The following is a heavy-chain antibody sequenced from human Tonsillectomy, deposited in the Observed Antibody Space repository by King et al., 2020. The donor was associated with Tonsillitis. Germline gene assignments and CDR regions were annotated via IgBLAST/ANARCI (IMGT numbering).Heavy chain of an antibody. J-gene: IGHJ4*02. CDR3: AKALYSSSPSDY. CDR2: ISWNSGSI. Sequence: DVQLVESGGGLVQPGRSLRLSCAASGFTFHDYAMHWVRQVPGKGLEWVSGISWNSGSIGYADSVKGRFTISRDNAKNSLYLQMNSLRAEDTALYYCAKALYSSSPSDYWGQGTLVTVSS. D-gene: IGHD6-13*01. CDR1: GFTFHDYA. V-gene: IGHV3-9*01.